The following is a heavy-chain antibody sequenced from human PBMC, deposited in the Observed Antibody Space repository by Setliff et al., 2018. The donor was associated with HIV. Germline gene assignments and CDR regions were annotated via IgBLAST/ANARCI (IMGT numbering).Heavy chain of an antibody. Sequence: SVKVSCKAPGGTFRSFGISWVRQAPGKGLEWVGGINPMFGTANYAQKYLGRVTIRADESTITAHLELSSLTYEDTAVFYCVRDGASGYLSNWGQGTPVTAPQ. CDR3: VRDGASGYLSN. CDR2: INPMFGTA. V-gene: IGHV1-69*13. D-gene: IGHD5-12*01. J-gene: IGHJ4*02. CDR1: GGTFRSFG.